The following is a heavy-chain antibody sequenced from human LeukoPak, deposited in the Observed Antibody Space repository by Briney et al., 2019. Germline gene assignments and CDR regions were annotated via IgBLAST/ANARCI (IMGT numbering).Heavy chain of an antibody. CDR3: ARGFTLVPGSYGWFDP. CDR1: ADSITGYS. Sequence: SETLSLTCTVSADSITGYSWSWIRQPAGKGLEWIGRIYSSGTINYNPSLETRVTVSVDTSKRQLTLKLTYVTAADTAVYYCARGFTLVPGSYGWFDPWGQGALVTVSS. V-gene: IGHV4-4*07. D-gene: IGHD3-10*01. CDR2: IYSSGTI. J-gene: IGHJ5*02.